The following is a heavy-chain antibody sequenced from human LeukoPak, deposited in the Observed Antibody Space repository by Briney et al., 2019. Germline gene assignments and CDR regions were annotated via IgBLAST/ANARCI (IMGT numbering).Heavy chain of an antibody. D-gene: IGHD5-24*01. CDR2: ISVYNDDT. J-gene: IGHJ6*02. V-gene: IGHV1-18*01. CDR3: ARSTQLPSEYFNGMDV. CDR1: GYAFRTYG. Sequence: ASVKVSCKASGYAFRTYGISWVRQAVGQGLEWMGWISVYNDDTHYAQKFQGRPSMTTDTSRSTVYMELRSLRSDDTAVYFCARSTQLPSEYFNGMDVWGQGTTVTVSS.